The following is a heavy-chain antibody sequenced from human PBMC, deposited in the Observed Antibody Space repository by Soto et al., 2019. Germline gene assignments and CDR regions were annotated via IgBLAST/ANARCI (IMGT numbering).Heavy chain of an antibody. CDR3: PRAQAAARDFPLGMDV. V-gene: IGHV1-69*01. D-gene: IGHD6-13*01. CDR1: GGTFSSYA. J-gene: IGHJ6*02. CDR2: IIPIFGTA. Sequence: QGQLVQSGAEVKKPGSSVKVSCKASGGTFSSYAISWVRQAPGQGLEWMGGIIPIFGTAYYAQKFQGRVTITADESTSTAYMELSSLRSEDTAVYYCPRAQAAARDFPLGMDVWGQGTTVTVSS.